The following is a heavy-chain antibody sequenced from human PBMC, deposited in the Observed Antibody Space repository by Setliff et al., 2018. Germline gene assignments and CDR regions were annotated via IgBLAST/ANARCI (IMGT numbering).Heavy chain of an antibody. J-gene: IGHJ5*02. CDR1: GYTFTSYA. Sequence: ASVKVSCKASGYTFTSYAMHWVRQAPGQRLEWMGWINAGNGNTKYSQKFQGRVTITRDTSASTAYMELSSLRAEDTAVYYCARDPSYYGSGSYYNRYNWFDPWGQGTLVTVSS. CDR3: ARDPSYYGSGSYYNRYNWFDP. D-gene: IGHD3-10*01. CDR2: INAGNGNT. V-gene: IGHV1-3*01.